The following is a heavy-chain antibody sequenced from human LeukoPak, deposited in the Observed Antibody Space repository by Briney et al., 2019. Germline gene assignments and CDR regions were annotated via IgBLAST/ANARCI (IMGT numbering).Heavy chain of an antibody. V-gene: IGHV1-46*01. CDR1: GYTITSYY. CDR3: AILGITGTTGPY. Sequence: ASVKVSCKASGYTITSYYMHWVRQAPGQGLEWMGIINPSGGSTSYAQKFQGRVTMTRDMSTSTVYMELSSLRSEDTAVYYCAILGITGTTGPYWGQGTLVTVSS. D-gene: IGHD1-7*01. CDR2: INPSGGST. J-gene: IGHJ4*02.